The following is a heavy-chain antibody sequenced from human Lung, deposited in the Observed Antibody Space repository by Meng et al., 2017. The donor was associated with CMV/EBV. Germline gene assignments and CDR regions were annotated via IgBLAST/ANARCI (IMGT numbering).Heavy chain of an antibody. CDR3: AREKTYYYGSGSPHYYYYGMDV. J-gene: IGHJ6*02. CDR2: IYHSGST. V-gene: IGHV4-4*02. D-gene: IGHD3-10*01. Sequence: SCAVSGGSISSSNWWSWVRQPPGKGLEWIGEIYHSGSTNYNPSLKSRVTISVDKSKNQFSLKLSSVTAADTAVYYCAREKTYYYGSGSPHYYYYGMDVWGQGTTVTVSS. CDR1: GGSISSSNW.